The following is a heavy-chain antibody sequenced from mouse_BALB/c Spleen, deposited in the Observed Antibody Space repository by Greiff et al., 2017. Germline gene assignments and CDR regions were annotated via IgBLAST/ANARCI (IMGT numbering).Heavy chain of an antibody. Sequence: EVHLVESGGGLVKPGGSLKLSCAASGFAFSSYDMSWVRQTPEKRLEWVAYISSGGGSTYYPDTVKGRFTISRDNAKNTLYLQMSSLKSEDTAMYYCARRRDYGSDYWGQGTTLTVSS. CDR3: ARRRDYGSDY. CDR1: GFAFSSYD. J-gene: IGHJ2*01. D-gene: IGHD1-2*01. V-gene: IGHV5-12-1*01. CDR2: ISSGGGST.